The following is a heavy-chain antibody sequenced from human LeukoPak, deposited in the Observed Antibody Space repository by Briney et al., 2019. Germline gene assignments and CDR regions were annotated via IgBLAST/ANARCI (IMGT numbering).Heavy chain of an antibody. J-gene: IGHJ3*02. CDR3: ARRDFDYYDSSGYFHDAFDI. D-gene: IGHD3-22*01. CDR1: GGSISSGSYY. V-gene: IGHV4-61*02. CDR2: VYTSGST. Sequence: SETLSLTCTVSGGSISSGSYYWSWIRQPAGKGLEWIGRVYTSGSTNYNPSLKSRVTISVDTSKNQFSLKPSSVTAADTAVYYCARRDFDYYDSSGYFHDAFDIWGQGTMVTVSS.